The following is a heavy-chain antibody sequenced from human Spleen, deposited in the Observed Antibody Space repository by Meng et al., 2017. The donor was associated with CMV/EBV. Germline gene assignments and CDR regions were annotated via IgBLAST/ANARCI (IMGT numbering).Heavy chain of an antibody. J-gene: IGHJ4*02. V-gene: IGHV4-34*01. CDR3: ARNVLRFLDALDY. D-gene: IGHD3-3*01. Sequence: GHVKQWGAGLLKPWEPLSLTCAVYGGSFSGYYWSWIRQPPGKGLEWIGEINHSGSTNYNPSLKSRVTISVDTSKNQFSLKLSSVTAADTAVYYCARNVLRFLDALDYWGQGTLVTVSS. CDR2: INHSGST. CDR1: GGSFSGYY.